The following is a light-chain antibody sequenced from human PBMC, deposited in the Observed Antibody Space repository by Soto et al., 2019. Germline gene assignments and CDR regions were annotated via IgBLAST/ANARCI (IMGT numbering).Light chain of an antibody. CDR3: QQRSNWPPLT. Sequence: EIVMTQSPAALSVSPGERATFSCRASQSVSSDLVWYQQKPGQAPRLLIYDASNRATGIPARFSGSGSGTDFTLTIGSLEPEDFAVYYCQQRSNWPPLTFGGGTKVDIK. CDR2: DAS. V-gene: IGKV3-11*01. CDR1: QSVSSD. J-gene: IGKJ4*01.